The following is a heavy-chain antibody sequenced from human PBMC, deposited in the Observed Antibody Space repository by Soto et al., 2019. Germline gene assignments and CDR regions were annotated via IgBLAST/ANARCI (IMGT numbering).Heavy chain of an antibody. Sequence: GGSLRLSCAASGFIVISNYMSWVRQAPGKGLEWVSIIYSGGSTYYADSVKGRFTISRDNSKNTLYLQMNSLRAGDTAVYYCARESIVGATNTFVYWGQGTLVAVSS. J-gene: IGHJ4*02. V-gene: IGHV3-66*01. CDR3: ARESIVGATNTFVY. CDR1: GFIVISNY. D-gene: IGHD1-26*01. CDR2: IYSGGST.